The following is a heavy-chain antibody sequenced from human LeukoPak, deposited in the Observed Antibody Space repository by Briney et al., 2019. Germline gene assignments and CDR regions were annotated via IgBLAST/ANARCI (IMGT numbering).Heavy chain of an antibody. Sequence: SETLSLTCTVSGGSISSGSHYWSWIRQPAGKGLEWIGRIYTCGSTNYNPSLKSRVTISLDTSENQFSLKLSSVTAADTAVYYCAGEVGGSWFDPWGQGTLVTVSS. CDR1: GGSISSGSHY. V-gene: IGHV4-61*02. CDR2: IYTCGST. CDR3: AGEVGGSWFDP. D-gene: IGHD1-26*01. J-gene: IGHJ5*02.